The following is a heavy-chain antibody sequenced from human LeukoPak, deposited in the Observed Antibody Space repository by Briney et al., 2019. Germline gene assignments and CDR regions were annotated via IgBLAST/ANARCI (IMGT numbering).Heavy chain of an antibody. CDR1: GDSVSSNSAA. Sequence: SQTLSLTCAISGDSVSSNSAAWNWIRQSPSRGLEWLGRTYYRSKWYNDYAVSVKSRITINPDTSKNQFSLQLNSVTPEDTAVYYCARGGILFGSESIFLDYWGQGTLVTVSS. D-gene: IGHD3-10*01. CDR2: TYYRSKWYN. CDR3: ARGGILFGSESIFLDY. V-gene: IGHV6-1*01. J-gene: IGHJ4*02.